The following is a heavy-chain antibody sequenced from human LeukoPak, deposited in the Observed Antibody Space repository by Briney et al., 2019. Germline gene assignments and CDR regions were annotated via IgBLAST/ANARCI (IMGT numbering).Heavy chain of an antibody. CDR1: GFTFSGSA. D-gene: IGHD6-13*01. V-gene: IGHV3-73*01. J-gene: IGHJ5*02. CDR3: TRLVEGFDP. CDR2: IRSKANSYAT. Sequence: GGSLRLSCAASGFTFSGSAMHWVRQASGKGLGWVGRIRSKANSYATAYAASVKGRFTIFRDDSKNTAYLQMNSLKTEDTAVYYCTRLVEGFDPWGQGTLVTVSS.